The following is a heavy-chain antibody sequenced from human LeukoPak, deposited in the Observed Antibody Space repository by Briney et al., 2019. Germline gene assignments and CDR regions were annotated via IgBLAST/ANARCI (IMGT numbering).Heavy chain of an antibody. Sequence: GESLKISCKASGYSFTSYWIGWVRQMPGKGLEWMGIIYPGDSDIRYSPSFQGQVTISADESISTAYLQWSSLKASDTAIYYCARHVSSDNWRLIWYNWLDPWGQGTLVTVSS. CDR1: GYSFTSYW. CDR2: IYPGDSDI. D-gene: IGHD1-1*01. CDR3: ARHVSSDNWRLIWYNWLDP. V-gene: IGHV5-51*01. J-gene: IGHJ5*02.